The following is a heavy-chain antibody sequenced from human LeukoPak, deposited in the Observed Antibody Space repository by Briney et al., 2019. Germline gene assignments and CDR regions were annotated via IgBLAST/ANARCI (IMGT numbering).Heavy chain of an antibody. CDR1: GFTFNYAW. CDR2: IKSKTDGGTT. J-gene: IGHJ5*02. CDR3: TTVVSQLARTDWFDP. V-gene: IGHV3-15*01. D-gene: IGHD6-13*01. Sequence: GGSLRLSCAASGFTFNYAWMSWVRQAPGKGLEWVGRIKSKTDGGTTDYAAPVKGRFTISRDDSKNTLYLQMNSLKTEDTAVYYCTTVVSQLARTDWFDPWGQGTLVTVSS.